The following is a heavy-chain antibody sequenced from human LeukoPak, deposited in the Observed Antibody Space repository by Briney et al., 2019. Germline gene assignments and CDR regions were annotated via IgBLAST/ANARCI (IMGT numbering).Heavy chain of an antibody. J-gene: IGHJ4*02. CDR1: GFIFSSYA. D-gene: IGHD3-22*01. Sequence: GGSLRLSCVTSGFIFSSYAMNWARQAPGKGLEWVAVIWYDGSNKYYADSVKGRFTISRDNSKNTLYLQMNSLRAEDTAVYYCASQWYYYDSSGFDYWGQGTLVTVSS. CDR3: ASQWYYYDSSGFDY. CDR2: IWYDGSNK. V-gene: IGHV3-33*01.